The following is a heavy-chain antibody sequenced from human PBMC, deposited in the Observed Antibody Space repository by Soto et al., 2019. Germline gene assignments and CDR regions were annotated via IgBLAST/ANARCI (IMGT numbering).Heavy chain of an antibody. V-gene: IGHV1-69*02. CDR1: GGTFSSYT. D-gene: IGHD3-3*01. CDR2: IIPILGIA. J-gene: IGHJ3*02. CDR3: ATHSPYYDFWSGSPRGQNDAFDI. Sequence: SVKVSCKASGGTFSSYTISWVRQAPGQGLEWMGRIIPILGIANYAQKFQGRVTITADKSTSTAYMELSSLRSEDTAVYYCATHSPYYDFWSGSPRGQNDAFDIWGQGTMVTVSS.